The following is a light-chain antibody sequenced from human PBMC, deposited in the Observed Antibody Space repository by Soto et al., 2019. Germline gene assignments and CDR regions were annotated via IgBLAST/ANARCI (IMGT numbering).Light chain of an antibody. CDR1: SSDVGGYHY. CDR3: SSYAGSNNLV. J-gene: IGLJ2*01. CDR2: EVT. V-gene: IGLV2-8*01. Sequence: QSALTQPPSASGSPGQSVTISCTGTSSDVGGYHYVSWYQQHPGKAPKLMIHEVTKRPSGVPDRFSGSKSGNTASLTVSGLQGEDEAAYYCSSYAGSNNLVFGGGTQLTVL.